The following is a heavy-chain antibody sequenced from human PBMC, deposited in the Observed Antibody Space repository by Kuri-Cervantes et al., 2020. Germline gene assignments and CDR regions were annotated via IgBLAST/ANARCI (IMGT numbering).Heavy chain of an antibody. CDR2: ISAYNGNT. CDR1: GYTFTSYA. V-gene: IGHV1-3*01. J-gene: IGHJ5*02. Sequence: ASVKVSCKASGYTFTSYAMHWVRQAPGQRLEWMGWISAYNGNTNYAQKFQGRVTITADESTSTAYMELSSLRSEDTAVYYCARVGTMVRGVIAGWFDPWGQGTLVTVSS. D-gene: IGHD3-10*01. CDR3: ARVGTMVRGVIAGWFDP.